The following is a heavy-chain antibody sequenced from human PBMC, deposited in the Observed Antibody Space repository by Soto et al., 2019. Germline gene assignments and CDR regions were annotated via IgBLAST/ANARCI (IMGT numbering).Heavy chain of an antibody. J-gene: IGHJ4*02. CDR2: VYWTDAK. CDR3: DHLDTRGYYFYY. D-gene: IGHD5-18*01. Sequence: YGHTLVNPTQTLTLTCTFSGFSLSTSQVGVGWIRQPSGKALELLAHVYWTDAKYYSLSLKTRLTITKDTSKNQVVLTLTNMDPVDTATCFCDHLDTRGYYFYYWAQGSVDTGSA. CDR1: GFSLSTSQVG. V-gene: IGHV2-5*01.